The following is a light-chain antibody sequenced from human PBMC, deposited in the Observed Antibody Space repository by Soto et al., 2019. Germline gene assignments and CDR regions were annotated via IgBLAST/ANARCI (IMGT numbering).Light chain of an antibody. CDR1: QGISNF. Sequence: DIQMTQSPSSLSASVGDRVTITCRASQGISNFLAWHQQKPGKVPKLLIYAASTLQSGVPSRFSGSGYGTDFTLTITSLQPEDVATYYCQKYNSAPWTFGQGNKVEIK. J-gene: IGKJ1*01. V-gene: IGKV1-27*01. CDR2: AAS. CDR3: QKYNSAPWT.